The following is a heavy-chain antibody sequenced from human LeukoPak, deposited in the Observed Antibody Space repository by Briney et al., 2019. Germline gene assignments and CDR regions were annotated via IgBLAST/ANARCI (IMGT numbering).Heavy chain of an antibody. V-gene: IGHV3-9*01. J-gene: IGHJ4*02. CDR2: ISWNSGSI. CDR3: AKDISSSGSGSYAFDC. Sequence: GGSLRLSCAASGFTFDDYAMHWVRQAPGKGLEWVSGISWNSGSIGYADSVKGRFTISRDNAKNSLYLQMNSLRPEDTALYYCAKDISSSGSGSYAFDCWGQGTLVTVSS. CDR1: GFTFDDYA. D-gene: IGHD3-10*01.